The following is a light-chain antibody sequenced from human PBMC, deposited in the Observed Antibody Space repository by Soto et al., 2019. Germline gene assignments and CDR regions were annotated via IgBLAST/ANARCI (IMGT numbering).Light chain of an antibody. CDR2: DAS. V-gene: IGKV3-11*01. J-gene: IGKJ4*01. CDR1: QSIGTY. Sequence: VLTQSPATLPLSPGESATLSCRASQSIGTYLAWYQQKPGQAPRLLIYDASNRATGIPARFSGSGSGTDFTLTISSLEPEDFAVYYCQRRTSWPPLTFGGGTKVEIK. CDR3: QRRTSWPPLT.